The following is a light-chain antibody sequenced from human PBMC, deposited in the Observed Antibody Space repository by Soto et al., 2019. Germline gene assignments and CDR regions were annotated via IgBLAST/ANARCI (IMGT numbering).Light chain of an antibody. Sequence: VLTQPPSASGTPGQRVTISCSGSSSNIGSNTVNWYQQLPGTAPKLLIYSNNQRPSGVPDRFSGSKSGTSASLAISGLQSEDEADYYCAAWDDSLNVYVFGTGTKVTVL. CDR2: SNN. V-gene: IGLV1-44*01. J-gene: IGLJ1*01. CDR3: AAWDDSLNVYV. CDR1: SSNIGSNT.